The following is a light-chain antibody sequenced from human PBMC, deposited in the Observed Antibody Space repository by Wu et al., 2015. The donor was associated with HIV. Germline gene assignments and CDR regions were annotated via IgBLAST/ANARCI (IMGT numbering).Light chain of an antibody. J-gene: IGKJ1*01. CDR1: QDLHTY. CDR3: LQFHTYPRT. CDR2: RVS. V-gene: IGKV1-9*01. Sequence: IQLTQSPSSLFASVGDRVTITCRASQDLHTYLAWYQQKPGKAPKVLIYRVSTLQSGVPSRFSGSGSGTDFTLTISSLQPEDFATYYCLQFHTYPRTFGQGTKVEI.